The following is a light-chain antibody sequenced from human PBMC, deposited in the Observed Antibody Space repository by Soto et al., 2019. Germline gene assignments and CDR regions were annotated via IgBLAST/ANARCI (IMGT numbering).Light chain of an antibody. Sequence: DIQMTQSPSTLSASAGDRVTITCRASQSISSWLALYQQKPGKAPKLLIYDASSLESGVPSRFSGSGSGTAFTLTRSSLQPDDFATYYCQQYNSYPWTFGQGTKVEIK. CDR3: QQYNSYPWT. CDR1: QSISSW. V-gene: IGKV1-5*01. J-gene: IGKJ1*01. CDR2: DAS.